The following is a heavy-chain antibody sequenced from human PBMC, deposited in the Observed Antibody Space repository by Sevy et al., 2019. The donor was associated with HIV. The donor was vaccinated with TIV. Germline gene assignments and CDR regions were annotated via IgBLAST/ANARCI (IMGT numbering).Heavy chain of an antibody. CDR2: IYSGGST. J-gene: IGHJ6*02. D-gene: IGHD2-15*01. Sequence: GGSLRLSCAASGFTVSSNYMSWVRQAPGKGLEWVSVIYSGGSTYYADSVKGRFTISRDNSKNTLYLQMNSLRAEDTAVYYCARDRRGRYYYYGMDVWGQGATVTVSS. CDR3: ARDRRGRYYYYGMDV. CDR1: GFTVSSNY. V-gene: IGHV3-53*01.